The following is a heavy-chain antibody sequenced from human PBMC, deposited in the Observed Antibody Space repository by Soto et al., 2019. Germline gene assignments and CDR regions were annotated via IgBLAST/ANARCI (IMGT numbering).Heavy chain of an antibody. V-gene: IGHV3-30*18. Sequence: QVQLVESGGGMVQPGKSLRLSCAASGFTFRTYGMHWVRQAPGRGLEWVAVVSYDATYQNYAESVKGRFTVSRDNSKNTLYLQMNSLRAEDTAVYYCANGSISTSSAVTFHSWGRGTLVTVAS. CDR1: GFTFRTYG. D-gene: IGHD2-15*01. CDR3: ANGSISTSSAVTFHS. CDR2: VSYDATYQ. J-gene: IGHJ4*02.